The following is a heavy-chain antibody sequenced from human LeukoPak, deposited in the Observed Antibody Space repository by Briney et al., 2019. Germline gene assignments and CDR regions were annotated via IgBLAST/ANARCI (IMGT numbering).Heavy chain of an antibody. CDR1: GFTFSSYA. V-gene: IGHV3-23*01. CDR3: AKEAYYYDSSGYYHYFDY. D-gene: IGHD3-22*01. J-gene: IGHJ4*02. CDR2: ISGSGGST. Sequence: GGSLRLSCAASGFTFSSYAMSWVRQAPGKGLEWVSAISGSGGSTYYADSVKGRFTISRDNSKNTLYLQMNSLRAEDTAVYYCAKEAYYYDSSGYYHYFDYWGQGTLDTVSS.